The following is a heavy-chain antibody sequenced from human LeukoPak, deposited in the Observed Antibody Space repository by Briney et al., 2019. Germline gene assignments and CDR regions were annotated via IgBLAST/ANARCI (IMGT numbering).Heavy chain of an antibody. CDR2: NKHSGST. CDR3: ARGLNPDVLLWFGELPLYYYYMDV. D-gene: IGHD3-10*01. J-gene: IGHJ6*03. V-gene: IGHV4-34*01. CDR1: GGFFRGYY. Sequence: SETLTLTCAVYGGFFRGYYWSWIRDPPGKALVGLGENKHSGSTNYNPPLKSRVTISVDTCKNQFSLELSSVTAADTAVYYCARGLNPDVLLWFGELPLYYYYMDVWGKGTTVTVSS.